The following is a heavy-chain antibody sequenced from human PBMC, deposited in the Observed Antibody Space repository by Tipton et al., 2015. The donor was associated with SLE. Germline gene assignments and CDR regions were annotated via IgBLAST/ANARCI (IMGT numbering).Heavy chain of an antibody. CDR3: ARGLLWSGEAHLDS. CDR2: MYSSGDT. V-gene: IGHV3-66*03. CDR1: SLTVSSNY. J-gene: IGHJ4*02. Sequence: SLRLSCAASSLTVSSNYMTWIRQPPGVGLEWVSLMYSSGDTLYADSVKGRFTVSRDSSKNTLYLQMNTLRPDDTAVYYCARGLLWSGEAHLDSWGQGTLVTVSS. D-gene: IGHD3-10*01.